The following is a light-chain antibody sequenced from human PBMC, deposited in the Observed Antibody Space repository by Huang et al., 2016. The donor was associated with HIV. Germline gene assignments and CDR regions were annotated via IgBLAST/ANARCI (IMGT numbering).Light chain of an antibody. CDR2: GAS. V-gene: IGKV1-39*01. CDR1: QRISKY. J-gene: IGKJ2*01. Sequence: DIQMTHSPSSLSASVGDRVTITCRASQRISKYLNWYQHKPGRAPNLLICGASNLQSGVPSRFSGSGSETDFTLTISGLQPGDFATYYCQHSFRSPYTFGQGTKVDMK. CDR3: QHSFRSPYT.